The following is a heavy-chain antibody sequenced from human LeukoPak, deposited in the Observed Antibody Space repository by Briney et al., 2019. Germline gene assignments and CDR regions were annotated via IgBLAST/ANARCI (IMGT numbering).Heavy chain of an antibody. V-gene: IGHV4-34*01. CDR3: ARVPEDSGWYDY. Sequence: SETLSLTCAVSSGSFSGYFWRWIRQPPGKGLEWIGDAGHSGSADYNPSLKSRLTISIDTSKNQFSLKLISVTAADTAVYYCARVPEDSGWYDYWGQGTLVTVSS. CDR1: SGSFSGYF. D-gene: IGHD6-19*01. J-gene: IGHJ4*02. CDR2: AGHSGSA.